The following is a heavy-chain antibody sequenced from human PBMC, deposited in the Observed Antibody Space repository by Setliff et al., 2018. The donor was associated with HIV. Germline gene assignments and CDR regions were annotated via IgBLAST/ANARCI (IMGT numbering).Heavy chain of an antibody. Sequence: GESLKISCVGSGFTFSTYSMSWVRQVPGKGLEWIAYIYTSSSTIHYGDSVKGRFTISRDNAKNSVYLQMNSMRAEDTAVYYCARREYNYVPRAFDLWGQGTMVTVSS. D-gene: IGHD5-18*01. CDR1: GFTFSTYS. V-gene: IGHV3-48*01. CDR3: ARREYNYVPRAFDL. J-gene: IGHJ3*01. CDR2: IYTSSSTI.